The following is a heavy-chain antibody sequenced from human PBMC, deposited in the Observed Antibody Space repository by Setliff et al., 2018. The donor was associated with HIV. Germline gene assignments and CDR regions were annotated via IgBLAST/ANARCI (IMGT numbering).Heavy chain of an antibody. Sequence: GGSLRLSCGASGFTFSTHAMHWVRQAPGKGLEWVALISYDGSNKYYADSVKGRFTISRDNSKNTLFLQMNSLRAEDTAVYYCARDLPIYDTSGSLDYWGQGALVT. V-gene: IGHV3-30*11. CDR2: ISYDGSNK. D-gene: IGHD3-22*01. CDR1: GFTFSTHA. CDR3: ARDLPIYDTSGSLDY. J-gene: IGHJ4*02.